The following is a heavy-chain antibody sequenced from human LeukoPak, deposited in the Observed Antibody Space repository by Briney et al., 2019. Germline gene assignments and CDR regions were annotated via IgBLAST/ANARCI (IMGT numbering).Heavy chain of an antibody. CDR3: ARNRGADY. CDR2: IKQDGSEK. Sequence: GGSLRLSCAASGFTFSSYEMNWVRQAPGKGLEWVANIKQDGSEKYYADSVKGRFTISRDSAKNSLNLQMNSLRAEDTAVYYCARNRGADYWGQGTLVTVSS. V-gene: IGHV3-7*01. J-gene: IGHJ4*02. CDR1: GFTFSSYE. D-gene: IGHD3-10*01.